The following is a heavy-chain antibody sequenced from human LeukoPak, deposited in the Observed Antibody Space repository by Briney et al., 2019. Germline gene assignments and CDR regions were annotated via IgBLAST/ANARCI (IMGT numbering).Heavy chain of an antibody. CDR3: AKDLHYGSADY. CDR1: GFTFSSYW. J-gene: IGHJ4*02. CDR2: INTDGSNT. D-gene: IGHD3-10*01. Sequence: GGSLRLSCAASGFTFSSYWMHWVRRAPGKGLVWVSRINTDGSNTNYADSVKGRFTISRGNAKNTLYLQMNSLRAEDTAVYYCAKDLHYGSADYWGQGTLVTVSS. V-gene: IGHV3-74*01.